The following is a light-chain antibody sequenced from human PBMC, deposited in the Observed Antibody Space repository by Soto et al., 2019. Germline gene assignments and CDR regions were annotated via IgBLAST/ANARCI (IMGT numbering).Light chain of an antibody. V-gene: IGLV2-14*01. J-gene: IGLJ1*01. CDR2: GVS. Sequence: QSALTQPASVSGSPGQSITISCTGTSSDVGGYNYVSWYQQHPGKAPKLMIYGVSYRPSGVSNRFSGSKSGDTASLTISGLQADDEADYYCSSYRSSTTFVFGTGTKLTVL. CDR1: SSDVGGYNY. CDR3: SSYRSSTTFV.